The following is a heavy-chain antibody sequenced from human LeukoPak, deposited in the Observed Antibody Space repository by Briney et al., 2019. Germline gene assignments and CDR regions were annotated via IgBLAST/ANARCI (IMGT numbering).Heavy chain of an antibody. V-gene: IGHV1-3*01. CDR1: GFNFITSS. Sequence: ASVKVSCKTFGFNFITSSIYWVRQAPGQRLEWLGWITVASGNTRYSDNLQGRVTLTRDTSANTVYMDLSDLRSEDTAVHYCVAGTLGYWGQGTLVTVS. D-gene: IGHD3-3*01. CDR3: VAGTLGY. J-gene: IGHJ4*02. CDR2: ITVASGNT.